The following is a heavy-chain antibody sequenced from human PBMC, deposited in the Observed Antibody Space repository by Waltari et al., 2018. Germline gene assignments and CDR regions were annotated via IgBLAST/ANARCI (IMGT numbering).Heavy chain of an antibody. CDR2: IGSSSDYI. CDR3: ASHLEDFYYYMDV. CDR1: AFNFTSYT. Sequence: EVLLVESGGGLVTPGGSLRLSCAASAFNFTSYTMNWVRQAPGKGLEWVSSIGSSSDYIYYADSVKGRFTTSRDNARNSLYLQMSNLRAEDTAVYFCASHLEDFYYYMDVWGNGTTVTVSS. J-gene: IGHJ6*03. V-gene: IGHV3-21*01.